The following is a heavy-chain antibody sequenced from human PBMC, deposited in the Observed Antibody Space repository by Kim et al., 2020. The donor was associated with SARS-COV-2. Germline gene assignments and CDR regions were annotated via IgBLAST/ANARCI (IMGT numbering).Heavy chain of an antibody. CDR2: ITGNSITT. CDR3: ANRGDYYDSGADYHFDS. CDR1: GFTFNNYA. D-gene: IGHD3-22*01. Sequence: GGSLRLSCAASGFTFNNYAMTWVRQTPGKGLEWISTITGNSITTYYADAVKGRFTISSDNSRNTVILQMHNLRAEDTATYYCANRGDYYDSGADYHFDS. J-gene: IGHJ4*01. V-gene: IGHV3-23*01.